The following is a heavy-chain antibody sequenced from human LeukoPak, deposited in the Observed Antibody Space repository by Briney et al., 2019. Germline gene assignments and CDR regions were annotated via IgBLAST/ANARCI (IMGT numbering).Heavy chain of an antibody. D-gene: IGHD6-13*01. CDR2: INPNSGGT. V-gene: IGHV1-2*02. Sequence: ASVKVSCKASGYTFTGYYMHWVRQAPGQGLEWMGWINPNSGGTNYAQKFQGRVTMTRDTSISTAYMELSRLRSDDTAVYYCARDVTVWSIAAAGNYYYMDVWGKGPRSPSP. CDR3: ARDVTVWSIAAAGNYYYMDV. J-gene: IGHJ6*03. CDR1: GYTFTGYY.